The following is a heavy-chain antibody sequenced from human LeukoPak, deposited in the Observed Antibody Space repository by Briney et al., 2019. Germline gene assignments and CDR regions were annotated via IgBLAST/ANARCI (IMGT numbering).Heavy chain of an antibody. J-gene: IGHJ3*02. CDR3: ARVQGYCSSTSCQMGAFDI. CDR2: ISSSSSYI. CDR1: GFTFSSYS. V-gene: IGHV3-21*01. Sequence: GGSLRLSCAASGFTFSSYSMNWVRQAPGKGLEWVSSISSSSSYIYYADSVKGRFTISRDNAKNSLYLQMNSLRAEDTAVYYCARVQGYCSSTSCQMGAFDIWGQGTMVTVSS. D-gene: IGHD2-2*01.